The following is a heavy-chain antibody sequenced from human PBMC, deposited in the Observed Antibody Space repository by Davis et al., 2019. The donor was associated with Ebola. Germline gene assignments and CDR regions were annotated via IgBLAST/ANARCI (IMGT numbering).Heavy chain of an antibody. D-gene: IGHD2-15*01. CDR2: IYPGDSDT. CDR1: GYSFTSYW. J-gene: IGHJ6*02. Sequence: GGSLRLSCKGSGYSFTSYWIGWVRQMPGKGLAWMGIIYPGDSDTRYSPSFQGQVTISADKSISTAYLQWSSLKAADTAMYYCARLDGGAVAATREDYYYYGMDVWGQGTTVTVSS. V-gene: IGHV5-51*01. CDR3: ARLDGGAVAATREDYYYYGMDV.